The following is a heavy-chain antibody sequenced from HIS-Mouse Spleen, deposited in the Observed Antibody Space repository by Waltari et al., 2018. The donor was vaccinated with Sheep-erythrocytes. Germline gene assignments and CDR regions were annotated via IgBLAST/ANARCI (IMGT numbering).Heavy chain of an antibody. Sequence: QVQLVESGGGVVQPGRSLRLSCAASGFTFSSYGMHWVRQAPGKGLEWVAVISYDGSTKYYADSVKCRFTIARDNSKNTLYLQMNSLRAEDTAVYYCAKREGYSNYYFDYWGQGTLVTVSS. V-gene: IGHV3-30*18. J-gene: IGHJ4*02. CDR3: AKREGYSNYYFDY. D-gene: IGHD4-4*01. CDR1: GFTFSSYG. CDR2: ISYDGSTK.